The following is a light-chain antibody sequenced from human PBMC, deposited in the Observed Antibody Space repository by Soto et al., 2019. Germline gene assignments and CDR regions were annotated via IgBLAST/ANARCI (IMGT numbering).Light chain of an antibody. Sequence: DIQMTQSPSSLSASVGDRVTITCRASQSISSYLNWYQQKPGKAPKLLIYAASSLQSGVPSRFSGSGSGTDFTLTISSLQPEDFATYYCQQSYSNLLWTFGQGTKVDIK. V-gene: IGKV1-39*01. J-gene: IGKJ1*01. CDR1: QSISSY. CDR2: AAS. CDR3: QQSYSNLLWT.